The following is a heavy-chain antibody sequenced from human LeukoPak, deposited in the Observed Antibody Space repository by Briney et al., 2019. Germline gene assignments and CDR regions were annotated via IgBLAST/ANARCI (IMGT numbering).Heavy chain of an antibody. V-gene: IGHV4-39*01. CDR3: ARQYYYDSSGYYFGF. J-gene: IGHJ4*02. CDR2: ISYSGST. Sequence: SETLSLTCTVSAGSTSSSTYYWGWIRQPPGKGLEWIGSISYSGSTYYDPSLKSRVTISVDTSKNQFSLKLSSVTAADTAVYYCARQYYYDSSGYYFGFWGQGTLVTVSS. D-gene: IGHD3-22*01. CDR1: AGSTSSSTYY.